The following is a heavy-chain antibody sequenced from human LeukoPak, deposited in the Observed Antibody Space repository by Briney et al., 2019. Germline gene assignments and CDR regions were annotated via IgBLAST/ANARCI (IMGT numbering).Heavy chain of an antibody. CDR3: AKVTAPRTQYSSSWYDVYFQH. J-gene: IGHJ1*01. D-gene: IGHD6-13*01. CDR2: ISGSGGST. CDR1: GFTFSSYA. Sequence: GGSLRLSSAASGFTFSSYAMSWVRQAPGKGLEWVSAISGSGGSTYYADSVKGRFTISRDNSKNTLYLQMNSLRAEDTAVYYCAKVTAPRTQYSSSWYDVYFQHWGQGTLVTVSS. V-gene: IGHV3-23*01.